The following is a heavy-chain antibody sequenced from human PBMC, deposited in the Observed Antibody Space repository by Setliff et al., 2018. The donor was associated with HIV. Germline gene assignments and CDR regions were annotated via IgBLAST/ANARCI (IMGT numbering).Heavy chain of an antibody. V-gene: IGHV3-7*01. CDR1: GFTFNSYW. J-gene: IGHJ4*02. CDR3: AKDLARVIAH. Sequence: GGSLRLSCAASGFTFNSYWMSWVRQPPGKGLEWVAHIGGDGREKFYLDSVEGRFTISRDNARNSLYLQMNDLRAEDTAVYYCAKDLARVIAHWGQGTLVTVSS. CDR2: IGGDGREK. D-gene: IGHD2-21*01.